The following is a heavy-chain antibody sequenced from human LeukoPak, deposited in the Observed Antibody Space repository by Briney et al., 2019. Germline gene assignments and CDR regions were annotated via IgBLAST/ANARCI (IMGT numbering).Heavy chain of an antibody. CDR2: IYPGDSDT. D-gene: IGHD3-3*01. V-gene: IGHV5-51*01. CDR3: ARSVVEAGSYYFDY. J-gene: IGHJ4*02. Sequence: GEPLKISCKGSGSRFTSYWIGWVRPMPGKGLEWMGIIYPGDSDTRYSPSFQGQVTISADKSISTAYLQWSSLKASDTAMYYCARSVVEAGSYYFDYWGQGTLVTVSS. CDR1: GSRFTSYW.